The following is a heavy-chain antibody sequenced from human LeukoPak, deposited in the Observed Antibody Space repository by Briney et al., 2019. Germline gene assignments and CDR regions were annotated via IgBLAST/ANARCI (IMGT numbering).Heavy chain of an antibody. CDR2: ISSSSSYM. J-gene: IGHJ4*02. D-gene: IGHD4-23*01. CDR3: ARDGGGNSFDY. CDR1: GFTFSSYS. V-gene: IGHV3-21*01. Sequence: GGSLRLSCAASGFTFSSYSMNWVRQAPGQGLEWVSSISSSSSYMYYADSVKGRFTISRDNAKNSLYLQMNSLRAEDTAVYYCARDGGGNSFDYWGQGTLVTVSS.